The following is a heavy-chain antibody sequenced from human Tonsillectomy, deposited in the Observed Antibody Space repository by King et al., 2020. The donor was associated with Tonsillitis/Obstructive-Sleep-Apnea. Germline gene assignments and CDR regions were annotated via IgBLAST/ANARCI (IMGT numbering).Heavy chain of an antibody. Sequence: VKLVESGGGLIQPGGSLRLSCAASGFTVSSNYMSWVRQAPGKGLEWVSVIYSGGSTYYADSVKGRFTISRDNSKNTLYLQMNSLRAEDTAVYYCAREYCSSTSCRNWFDPWGQGTLVTVSS. CDR3: AREYCSSTSCRNWFDP. J-gene: IGHJ5*02. CDR1: GFTVSSNY. D-gene: IGHD2-2*01. V-gene: IGHV3-53*01. CDR2: IYSGGST.